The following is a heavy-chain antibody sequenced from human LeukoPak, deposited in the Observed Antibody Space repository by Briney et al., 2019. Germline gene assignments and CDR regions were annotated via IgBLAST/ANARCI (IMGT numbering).Heavy chain of an antibody. D-gene: IGHD6-6*01. CDR2: INPNSGGT. V-gene: IGHV1-2*02. Sequence: ASVKVSCKASGYTFTGYYMHWVRQAPGQGLEWMGWINPNSGGTNYAQKFQGRVTMTRDTSISTAYMELSRLRSDDTAVYYCARDNGYSSSPNFDYWGQGTLVTVSS. J-gene: IGHJ4*02. CDR1: GYTFTGYY. CDR3: ARDNGYSSSPNFDY.